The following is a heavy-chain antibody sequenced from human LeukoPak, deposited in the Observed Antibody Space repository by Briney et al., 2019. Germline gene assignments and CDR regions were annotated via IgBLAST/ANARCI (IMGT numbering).Heavy chain of an antibody. CDR2: ISDNGGST. Sequence: GGSLRLSCAASGFTFSTYAMHWVRQAPGKGLEYVSAISDNGGSTFYANSVKGRFTISRDNSKNTLYLQMGSLRAEDMAVYYCARFFWERLDPWGQGTLVTVSS. CDR3: ARFFWERLDP. D-gene: IGHD3-10*01. J-gene: IGHJ5*02. V-gene: IGHV3-64*01. CDR1: GFTFSTYA.